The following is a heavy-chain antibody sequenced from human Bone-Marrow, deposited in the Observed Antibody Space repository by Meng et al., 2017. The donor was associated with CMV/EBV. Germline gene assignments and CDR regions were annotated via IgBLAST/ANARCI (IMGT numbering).Heavy chain of an antibody. CDR1: GGTFSSYA. J-gene: IGHJ6*02. D-gene: IGHD3-3*01. CDR2: IIPIFGTA. V-gene: IGHV1-69*05. Sequence: SVKVSCKASGGTFSSYAISWVRQAPGQGLEWMGGIIPIFGTANYAQNFQGRVTITTDEYTSTAYMELSSLRSEDTAVYYCARSTTCYEPIYDFWSGYRGPSGYYYYGMDVWGQGTTVTVSS. CDR3: ARSTTCYEPIYDFWSGYRGPSGYYYYGMDV.